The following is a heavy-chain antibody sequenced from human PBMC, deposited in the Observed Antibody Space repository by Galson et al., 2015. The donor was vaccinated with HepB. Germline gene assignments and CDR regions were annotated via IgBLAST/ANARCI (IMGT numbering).Heavy chain of an antibody. CDR3: ARGPEYQLLPAENWFDP. CDR1: GGSFSGYY. V-gene: IGHV4-34*01. J-gene: IGHJ5*02. CDR2: INHSGST. Sequence: ETLSLTCAVYGGSFSGYYWSWIRQPPGKGLEWIGEINHSGSTNYNPSLKSRVTISVDTSKNQFSLKLSSVTAADTAVYYCARGPEYQLLPAENWFDPWGQGTLVTVSS. D-gene: IGHD2-2*01.